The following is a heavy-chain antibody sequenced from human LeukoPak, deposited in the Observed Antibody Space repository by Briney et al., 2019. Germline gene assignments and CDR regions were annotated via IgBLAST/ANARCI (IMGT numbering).Heavy chain of an antibody. J-gene: IGHJ6*02. Sequence: GGSLRLSCAASGFTFSSYEMNWVRQAPGKGLEWVSYISSSGSTIYYADSVKGRFTISRDNAKNSLYLQMNSLRAEDTAVYYSARARYYYYGMDVWGQGTTVTVSS. V-gene: IGHV3-48*03. CDR2: ISSSGSTI. CDR3: ARARYYYYGMDV. CDR1: GFTFSSYE.